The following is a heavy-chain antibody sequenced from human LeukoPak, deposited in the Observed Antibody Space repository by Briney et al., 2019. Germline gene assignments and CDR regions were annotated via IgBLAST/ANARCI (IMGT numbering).Heavy chain of an antibody. CDR1: GYSFNSYW. Sequence: GESLKISCQGSGYSFNSYWIGLVRQIPGKGLEWMGIIYPGDSDTRYSPSFQGQVTISADNSISTAYLQWSSLKASDTAMYYCATLYSSSWPIDYWGQGTLVTVSS. J-gene: IGHJ4*02. V-gene: IGHV5-51*01. CDR2: IYPGDSDT. D-gene: IGHD6-13*01. CDR3: ATLYSSSWPIDY.